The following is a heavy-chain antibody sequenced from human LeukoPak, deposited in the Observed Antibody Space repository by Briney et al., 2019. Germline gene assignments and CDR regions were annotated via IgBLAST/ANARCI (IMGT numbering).Heavy chain of an antibody. D-gene: IGHD3-10*01. Sequence: GGSLRLSCEASGFTFSDFYMAWIRQAPGRGLQCVSYISHSGAAIHYADSVKGRFTISRDNPKNTLYLQMNSLKTEDTAVYYCTRELWFDAFDIWGQGTMVTVSS. CDR3: TRELWFDAFDI. V-gene: IGHV3-11*01. CDR1: GFTFSDFY. J-gene: IGHJ3*02. CDR2: ISHSGAAI.